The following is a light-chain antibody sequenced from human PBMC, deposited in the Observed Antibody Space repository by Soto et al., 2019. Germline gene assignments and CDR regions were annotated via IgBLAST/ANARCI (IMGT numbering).Light chain of an antibody. CDR1: QSVFSNSKNKNF. CDR2: WAS. V-gene: IGKV4-1*01. CDR3: QQYFNTPHT. J-gene: IGKJ2*01. Sequence: DIVMTQSPDSLAVSLGERATINCKSSQSVFSNSKNKNFFAWYQQKPGQPPKLLIYWASTRESGVPDRFSGSGSGTDFTLTISSLQAEDVAVYYCQQYFNTPHTFGQGTKVDIK.